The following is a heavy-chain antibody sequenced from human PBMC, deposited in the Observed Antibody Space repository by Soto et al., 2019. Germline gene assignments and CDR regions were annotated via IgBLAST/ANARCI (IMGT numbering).Heavy chain of an antibody. CDR2: ISAYNGNT. CDR1: GYTFTSYG. D-gene: IGHD2-21*02. V-gene: IGHV1-18*01. Sequence: QVQLVQSGAEVKKPGAAVKVSCKASGYTFTSYGISWVRQAPGQGLEWMGWISAYNGNTNYAQKLQGRVTMTTDTSTRTAYKKLRSLRSDDTAVYYCARGVPAIFYYYYYMDVWGKGTTVTVSS. J-gene: IGHJ6*03. CDR3: ARGVPAIFYYYYYMDV.